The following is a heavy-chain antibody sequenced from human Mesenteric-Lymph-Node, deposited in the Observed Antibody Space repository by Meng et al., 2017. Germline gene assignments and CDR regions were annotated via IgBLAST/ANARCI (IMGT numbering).Heavy chain of an antibody. CDR1: GYTFTSYY. CDR2: INPCGGST. D-gene: IGHD3-9*01. J-gene: IGHJ3*02. Sequence: ASAKVSCKASGYTFTSYYMHWVRQAPGQGLEWMGIINPCGGSTSYAQKFQGRVTMTRDTSTSTVYMGLSSLISEDTAVYYCARGNDILTGSDIWGQGTMVTVSS. V-gene: IGHV1-46*01. CDR3: ARGNDILTGSDI.